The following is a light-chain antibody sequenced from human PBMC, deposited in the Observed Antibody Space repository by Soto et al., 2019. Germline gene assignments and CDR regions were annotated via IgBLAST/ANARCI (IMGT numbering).Light chain of an antibody. J-gene: IGLJ1*01. V-gene: IGLV2-23*01. CDR2: EGS. CDR3: CSYAGSSYV. Sequence: QSFVTQPASVSSSPGQSITISCTGTSSDVGSYNLVSWYQQHPGKAPKLMIYEGSKRTSGVSNRFSGSKSGNTASLTISGLQAEDEADYYCCSYAGSSYVFGTGTKVTVL. CDR1: SSDVGSYNL.